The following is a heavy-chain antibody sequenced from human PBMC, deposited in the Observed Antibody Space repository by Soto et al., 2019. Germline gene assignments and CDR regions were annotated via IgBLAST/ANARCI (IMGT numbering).Heavy chain of an antibody. CDR3: ARNDSGSKNFDY. D-gene: IGHD3-10*01. CDR2: ISDNGRP. CDR1: YGSISSGGYY. Sequence: SETLSLTCSVSYGSISSGGYYWSWIRLHPGKGLEWIGYISDNGRPYYNPSLKSRATISEDRSKNQFSLRLRSVTAADTAVYYCARNDSGSKNFDYWGQGTLVTVSS. V-gene: IGHV4-31*03. J-gene: IGHJ4*02.